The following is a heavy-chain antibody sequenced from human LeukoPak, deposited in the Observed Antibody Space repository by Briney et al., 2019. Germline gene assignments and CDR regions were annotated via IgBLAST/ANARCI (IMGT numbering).Heavy chain of an antibody. CDR2: VNLNEYT. J-gene: IGHJ4*02. V-gene: IGHV4-34*01. CDR1: GTSFSSYY. Sequence: SSQTLSLTCAVSGTSFSSYYWSWIRQPPGKGLEWIGEVNLNEYTNDTPPLKSRVTISVDTPKNQFSLRLGSVSAAHRGGYFFARMTTGHDFWGGGTRVSVS. D-gene: IGHD4-17*01. CDR3: ARMTTGHDF.